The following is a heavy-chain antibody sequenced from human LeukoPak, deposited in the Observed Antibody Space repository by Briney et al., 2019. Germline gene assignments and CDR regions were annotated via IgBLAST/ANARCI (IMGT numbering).Heavy chain of an antibody. V-gene: IGHV3-48*04. CDR1: GFTVSSNY. D-gene: IGHD5-18*01. CDR3: ARDRGYNY. J-gene: IGHJ4*02. Sequence: PGGSLRLSCAASGFTVSSNYMSRVRQAPGKGLEWVSYISSSSSTIYYADSVKGRFTISRDNAKNSLYLQMNSLRAEDTAVYYCARDRGYNYWGQGTLVTVSS. CDR2: ISSSSSTI.